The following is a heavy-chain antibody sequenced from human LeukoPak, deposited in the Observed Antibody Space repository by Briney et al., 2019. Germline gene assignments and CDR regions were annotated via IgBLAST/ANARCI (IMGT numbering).Heavy chain of an antibody. D-gene: IGHD2-2*01. Sequence: SVKVSCKASGGTLSSYAISWVRQAPGQGLEWMGGIIPIFGTANYAQKFQGRVTITTDESTSTAYMELSSLRSEDTAVYYCATMALRTSCPFDYWGQGTLVTVSS. CDR3: ATMALRTSCPFDY. CDR2: IIPIFGTA. CDR1: GGTLSSYA. J-gene: IGHJ4*02. V-gene: IGHV1-69*05.